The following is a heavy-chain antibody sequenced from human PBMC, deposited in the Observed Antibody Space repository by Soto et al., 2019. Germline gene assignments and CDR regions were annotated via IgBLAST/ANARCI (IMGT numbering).Heavy chain of an antibody. D-gene: IGHD1-1*01. Sequence: QVQLVESGGGVVQPGRSLRLSCAASGFTFSSYVMHWVRQAPGRGLEWVSAISYDGSSEYFADSVKGRFIISRDNSKNTLYLQMNSLRADDTAVYYCARDGKIVSDYYYGMDVWGQGTTVTVSS. CDR3: ARDGKIVSDYYYGMDV. CDR2: ISYDGSSE. V-gene: IGHV3-30*03. J-gene: IGHJ6*02. CDR1: GFTFSSYV.